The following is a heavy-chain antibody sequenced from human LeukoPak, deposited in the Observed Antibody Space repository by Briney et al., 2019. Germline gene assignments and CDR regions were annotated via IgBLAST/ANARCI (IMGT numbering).Heavy chain of an antibody. J-gene: IGHJ4*02. CDR2: INHSGST. V-gene: IGHV4-34*01. D-gene: IGHD5-24*01. Sequence: SETLSLTCADYGGSFSGYYWSWIRQPPGKGLEWIGEINHSGSTNYNPSLKSRVTISVDTSKNQFSLKLSSVTAADTAVYYCARGADEMATTDYWGQGTLVTVSS. CDR1: GGSFSGYY. CDR3: ARGADEMATTDY.